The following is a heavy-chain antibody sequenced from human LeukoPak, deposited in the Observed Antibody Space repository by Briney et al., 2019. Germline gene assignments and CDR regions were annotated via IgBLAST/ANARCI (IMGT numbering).Heavy chain of an antibody. CDR2: IKQDGSEK. CDR3: ARDRMIPF. Sequence: GGSLRLSCAASGFTFSSYAMTWVRQAPGKGLEWVANIKQDGSEKYYVDSVKGRFTISRDNAKNSLYLQMNSLRAEDTAVYYCARDRMIPFWGQGTLVTVSS. V-gene: IGHV3-7*01. CDR1: GFTFSSYA. D-gene: IGHD3-22*01. J-gene: IGHJ4*02.